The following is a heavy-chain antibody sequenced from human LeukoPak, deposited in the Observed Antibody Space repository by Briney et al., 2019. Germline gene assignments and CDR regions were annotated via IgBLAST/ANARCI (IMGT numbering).Heavy chain of an antibody. V-gene: IGHV1-2*02. CDR1: GYTFTGYY. CDR3: ARVDAVAGTYYYYGMDV. D-gene: IGHD6-19*01. Sequence: GASVKVSCKASGYTFTGYYMHCVRQAPGQGLEWMGWINPNSGGTNYAQKFQGRVTMTRDTSISTAYMELSRLRSDDTAVYYCARVDAVAGTYYYYGMDVWGQGTTVTVSS. CDR2: INPNSGGT. J-gene: IGHJ6*02.